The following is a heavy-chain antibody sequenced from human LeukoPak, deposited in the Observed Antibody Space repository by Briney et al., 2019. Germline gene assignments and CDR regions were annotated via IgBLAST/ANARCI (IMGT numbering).Heavy chain of an antibody. CDR3: ARETTVVTPGRSDVFDI. CDR2: FYYSGST. D-gene: IGHD4-23*01. CDR1: GGSISSGGYY. Sequence: SQTLSPTCTVSGGSISSGGYYWSWIRQHPGKGLEWIGSFYYSGSTYYNPSLKSRVTISVDTSKNQFSLKLSSVTAADTAVYYCARETTVVTPGRSDVFDIWGQGTMVTVSS. V-gene: IGHV4-31*03. J-gene: IGHJ3*02.